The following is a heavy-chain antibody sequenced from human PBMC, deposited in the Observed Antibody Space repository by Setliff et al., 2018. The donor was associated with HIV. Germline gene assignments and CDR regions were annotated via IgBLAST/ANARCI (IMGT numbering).Heavy chain of an antibody. J-gene: IGHJ4*02. CDR1: GGSFSGSY. Sequence: SETLSLTCAVYGGSFSGSYWSWIRQPPGKGLEWIGEINHSGSTNYNPSLKTRVSMSVNNSKNQFSLKLSSVTAADTAVYYCARVTVTGAGDYLDYWGQGTLVTVSS. V-gene: IGHV4-34*01. D-gene: IGHD3-9*01. CDR3: ARVTVTGAGDYLDY. CDR2: INHSGST.